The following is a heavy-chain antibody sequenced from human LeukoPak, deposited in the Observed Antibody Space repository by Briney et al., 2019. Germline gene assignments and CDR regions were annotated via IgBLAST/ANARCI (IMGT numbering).Heavy chain of an antibody. CDR3: ARGPWVVVVPAAPFDY. J-gene: IGHJ4*02. Sequence: KPGESLRISCKGSGYSFTSYWISWVRQMPGKGLEWMGRIDPSDSYTNYSPSFQGQVTISADKSISTAYLQWSSLKASDTAMYYCARGPWVVVVPAAPFDYWGQGTLVTVSS. CDR1: GYSFTSYW. CDR2: IDPSDSYT. V-gene: IGHV5-10-1*04. D-gene: IGHD2-2*01.